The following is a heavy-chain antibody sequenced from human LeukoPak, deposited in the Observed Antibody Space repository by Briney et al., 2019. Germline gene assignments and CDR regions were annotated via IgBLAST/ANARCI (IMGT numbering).Heavy chain of an antibody. CDR3: ARLIYCSSTSCYRVEIGNWLDP. Sequence: PSETLSLTCAVYGGSFSGYYWSWIRQPPGKGLEWIGEINHSGSTNYNPSLKSRVTISVDTSKNQFSLKLSSVTAADTAVYYCARLIYCSSTSCYRVEIGNWLDPWGQGTLVTVSS. CDR2: INHSGST. J-gene: IGHJ5*02. V-gene: IGHV4-34*01. D-gene: IGHD2-2*01. CDR1: GGSFSGYY.